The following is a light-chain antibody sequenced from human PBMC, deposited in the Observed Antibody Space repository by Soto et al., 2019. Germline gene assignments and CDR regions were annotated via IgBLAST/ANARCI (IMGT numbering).Light chain of an antibody. Sequence: DIVMTQSPDSLAVSLGERATINCRSSLSLLYSTHNKHYLAWYQQRPGQPPRPLIKWASARESGVPDRFSGSGSVTDFTLTITSLQAEDVAVYFCQHYYSTPQTVGQGTKVEIK. V-gene: IGKV4-1*01. J-gene: IGKJ1*01. CDR1: LSLLYSTHNKHY. CDR2: WAS. CDR3: QHYYSTPQT.